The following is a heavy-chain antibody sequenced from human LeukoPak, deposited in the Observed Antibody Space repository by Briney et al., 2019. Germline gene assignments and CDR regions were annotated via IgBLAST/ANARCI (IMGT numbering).Heavy chain of an antibody. J-gene: IGHJ4*02. Sequence: SETLSLTCAVYGGSFSGYYWSWIRQPPGKGLEWIGEINHSGSTNYNPSLKSRVTISVDTSKNQFSLKLSSVTAADTAVYYCASFSGYYLLFDHWGQGTLVTVSS. CDR2: INHSGST. V-gene: IGHV4-34*01. D-gene: IGHD3-22*01. CDR3: ASFSGYYLLFDH. CDR1: GGSFSGYY.